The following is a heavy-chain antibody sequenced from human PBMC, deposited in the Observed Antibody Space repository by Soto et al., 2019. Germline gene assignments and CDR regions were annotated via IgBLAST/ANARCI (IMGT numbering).Heavy chain of an antibody. J-gene: IGHJ6*02. CDR2: IIPIFGTA. Sequence: EASVKVSCKASGGTFSSYAISWVRQAPGQGLEWMGGIIPIFGTANYAQKFQGRVTITADESTSTAYMELSSLRSEGTAVYYCARGAHYYGSGSYRVYYYGMDVWGQGTTVTVSS. CDR3: ARGAHYYGSGSYRVYYYGMDV. V-gene: IGHV1-69*13. D-gene: IGHD3-10*01. CDR1: GGTFSSYA.